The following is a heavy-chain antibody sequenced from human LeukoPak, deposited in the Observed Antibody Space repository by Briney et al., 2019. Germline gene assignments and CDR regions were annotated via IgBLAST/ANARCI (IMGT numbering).Heavy chain of an antibody. CDR3: AKDGYYDSSGPTLAYYYYGMDV. D-gene: IGHD3-22*01. Sequence: GGSLRLSCAASGFTVSSNYMSWVRQAPGKGLEWVSAISGSGGSTYYADSVKGRFTISRDNSKNTLYLQMNSLRAEDTAVYYCAKDGYYDSSGPTLAYYYYGMDVWGQGTTVTVSS. J-gene: IGHJ6*02. CDR2: ISGSGGST. CDR1: GFTVSSNY. V-gene: IGHV3-23*01.